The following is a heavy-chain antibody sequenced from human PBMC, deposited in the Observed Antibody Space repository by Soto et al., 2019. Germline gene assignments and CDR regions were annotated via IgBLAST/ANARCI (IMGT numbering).Heavy chain of an antibody. J-gene: IGHJ4*02. D-gene: IGHD3-22*01. CDR2: INAGNGNT. V-gene: IGHV1-3*01. Sequence: ASVKVSCKASGYTFTSYAMHWVRQAPGQRLEWMGWINAGNGNTKYSQKFQGRVTITRDTSASTAYMELSSLRSEDTAVYYCARGPSPFTMIVVVPDYWGQGTLVTVSS. CDR1: GYTFTSYA. CDR3: ARGPSPFTMIVVVPDY.